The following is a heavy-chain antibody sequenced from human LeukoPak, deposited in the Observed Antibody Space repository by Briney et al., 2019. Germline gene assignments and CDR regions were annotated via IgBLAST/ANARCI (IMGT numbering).Heavy chain of an antibody. J-gene: IGHJ4*02. D-gene: IGHD1-26*01. Sequence: PSETLSLTCTVSGGSISSYYWSWIRQPPGKGLEWIGYIYYSGSTNYNPSLKSRVTISVDTSKNQFSLKLSSVTAADTAVYYCAREEGLVGAPFDYWGQGTLVTVSS. CDR2: IYYSGST. CDR1: GGSISSYY. V-gene: IGHV4-59*01. CDR3: AREEGLVGAPFDY.